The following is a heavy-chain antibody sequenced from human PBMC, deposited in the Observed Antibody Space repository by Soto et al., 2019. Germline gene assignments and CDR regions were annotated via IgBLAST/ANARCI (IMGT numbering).Heavy chain of an antibody. J-gene: IGHJ4*02. Sequence: ASVKGYCKASGYTFTGYYMHWVRQAPGQGLEWMGWINPNSGGTNYAQKFQGWVTMTRDTSISTAYMELSRLRSEDTAVYYCARGFRALAINGVPVVRPFSAYGGQRSL. CDR2: INPNSGGT. CDR3: ARGFRALAINGVPVVRPFSAY. D-gene: IGHD2-21*01. CDR1: GYTFTGYY. V-gene: IGHV1-2*04.